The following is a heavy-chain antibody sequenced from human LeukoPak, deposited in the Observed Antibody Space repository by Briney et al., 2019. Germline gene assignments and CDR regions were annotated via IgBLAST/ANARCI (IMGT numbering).Heavy chain of an antibody. V-gene: IGHV1-2*02. CDR1: GYTFTGYY. CDR2: INPNRGDT. CDR3: AKDFGYYDSRGEIDY. J-gene: IGHJ4*02. Sequence: ASVKLSCKASGYTFTGYYMHWVRQAPGQGLEWMGWINPNRGDTNYTHTFQGRVTMTRDTAFSEPCRQLSRLRSDDTAVYYCAKDFGYYDSRGEIDYWGQGTLVTVSS. D-gene: IGHD3-22*01.